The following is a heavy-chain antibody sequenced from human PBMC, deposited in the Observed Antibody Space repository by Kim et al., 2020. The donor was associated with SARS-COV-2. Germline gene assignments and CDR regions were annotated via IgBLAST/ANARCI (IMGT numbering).Heavy chain of an antibody. D-gene: IGHD4-17*01. J-gene: IGHJ5*02. CDR3: ARGTTVLAGERTVGDL. V-gene: IGHV7-4-1*02. CDR2: INTNTGKP. Sequence: ASVKVSCKASGYTFTNYPINWVRQAPGQGLEWMGWINTNTGKPTYAQGFTGRFVLSLDTSVTTAFLQISSLKSEDTAMYYCARGTTVLAGERTVGDLWGQGTLVTVSS. CDR1: GYTFTNYP.